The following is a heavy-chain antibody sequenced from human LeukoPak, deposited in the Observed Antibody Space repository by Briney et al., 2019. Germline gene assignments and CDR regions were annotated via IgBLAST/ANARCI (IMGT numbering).Heavy chain of an antibody. J-gene: IGHJ3*02. D-gene: IGHD2-15*01. CDR3: ARDFCSGGSCYPDAFDI. CDR1: GFTFDDYG. V-gene: IGHV3-33*08. Sequence: GGSLRLSCAASGFTFDDYGMSWVRQAPGKGLEWVAVIWYDGTNTYYADSVKGRFTISRDNSKNTLYLQMNSLRAEDTAVYYCARDFCSGGSCYPDAFDIWGQGTMVTVSS. CDR2: IWYDGTNT.